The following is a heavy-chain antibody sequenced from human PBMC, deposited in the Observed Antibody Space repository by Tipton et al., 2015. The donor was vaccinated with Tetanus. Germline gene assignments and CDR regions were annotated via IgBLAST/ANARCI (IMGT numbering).Heavy chain of an antibody. CDR1: GGTLSSYA. Sequence: QLVQSGAEVKKPGSSVKVSCKASGGTLSSYAISWVRQAPGQGLEWMGGIIPIFGTANYAQKFQGRVTITADKSTSTAYMELSSLRSEDTAVYYCARDPVQYSSGWYPGHYWGQGTLVTVSS. CDR3: ARDPVQYSSGWYPGHY. CDR2: IIPIFGTA. J-gene: IGHJ4*02. V-gene: IGHV1-69*06. D-gene: IGHD6-19*01.